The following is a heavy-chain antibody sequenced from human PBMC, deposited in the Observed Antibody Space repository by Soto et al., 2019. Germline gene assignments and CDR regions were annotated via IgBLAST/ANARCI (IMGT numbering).Heavy chain of an antibody. D-gene: IGHD2-21*02. Sequence: QVQLQESGPGLVKPSETLSLTCTVSGGSVSSGSYYWNWIRQPPGKGLEWIGYIYYTGGTNYNPSLKSRLTISSDTSKNQFSLRLSSVTAADTAVYYCARAATALDYWGQGTLVTVSS. CDR2: IYYTGGT. CDR1: GGSVSSGSYY. CDR3: ARAATALDY. V-gene: IGHV4-61*01. J-gene: IGHJ4*02.